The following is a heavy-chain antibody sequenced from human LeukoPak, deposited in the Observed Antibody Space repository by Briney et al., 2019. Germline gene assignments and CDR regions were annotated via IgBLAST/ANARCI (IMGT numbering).Heavy chain of an antibody. CDR3: ARDLYSGSMAGFDP. D-gene: IGHD1-26*01. CDR1: GFTFSSYA. V-gene: IGHV3-30-3*01. CDR2: ISYDGSNK. J-gene: IGHJ5*02. Sequence: PGGSLRLSCAASGFTFSSYAMHWVRQAPGKGLEWVAVISYDGSNKYYADSVKGRFTISRDNSKNTLYLQMNSLRAEDTAVYYCARDLYSGSMAGFDPWGQGTLVTVSS.